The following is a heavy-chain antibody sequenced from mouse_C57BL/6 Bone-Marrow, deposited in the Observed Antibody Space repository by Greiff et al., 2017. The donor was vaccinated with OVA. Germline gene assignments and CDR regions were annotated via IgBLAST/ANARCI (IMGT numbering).Heavy chain of an antibody. D-gene: IGHD1-1*01. CDR3: ARRYYIMDY. CDR2: ISSGSSTI. V-gene: IGHV5-17*01. J-gene: IGHJ4*01. Sequence: EVKVEESGGGLVKPGGSLKLSCAASGFTFSDYGMHWVRQAPEKGLEWVAYISSGSSTIYYADTVKGRFTISRDNAKNTLFLQMTSLRSEDTAMYYCARRYYIMDYWGQGTSVTVSS. CDR1: GFTFSDYG.